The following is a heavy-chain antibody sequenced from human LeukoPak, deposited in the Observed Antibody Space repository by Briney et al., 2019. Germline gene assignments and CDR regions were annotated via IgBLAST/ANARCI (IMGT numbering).Heavy chain of an antibody. J-gene: IGHJ4*02. CDR1: GFTFSSYG. Sequence: GGSLRLSCAASGFTFSSYGMHWVRQAPGKGLEWVAVISYDGSNKYYADSVKGRFSISRDNSKSTLYLQMSSQRAEDTAVYYCAKPDYYDSSGYYLRFFDHWGQGTLVTVSS. V-gene: IGHV3-30*18. D-gene: IGHD3-22*01. CDR3: AKPDYYDSSGYYLRFFDH. CDR2: ISYDGSNK.